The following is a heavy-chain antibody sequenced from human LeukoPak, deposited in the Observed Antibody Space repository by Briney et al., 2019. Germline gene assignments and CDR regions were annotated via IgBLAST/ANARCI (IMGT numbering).Heavy chain of an antibody. CDR3: AKGSYYDFWSGYWFDY. D-gene: IGHD3-3*01. J-gene: IGHJ4*02. CDR2: ISWNSGSI. V-gene: IGHV3-9*03. CDR1: GFTFDDYA. Sequence: GRSLTLSCAASGFTFDDYAMHWIRQAPGKGLEWVSGISWNSGSIGYADSVKGRFTISRDNAKNSLYLQMNSLRAENMALYYCAKGSYYDFWSGYWFDYWGQGTLVTVSS.